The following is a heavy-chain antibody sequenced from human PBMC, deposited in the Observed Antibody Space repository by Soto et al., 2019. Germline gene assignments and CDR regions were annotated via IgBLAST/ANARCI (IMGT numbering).Heavy chain of an antibody. V-gene: IGHV4-30-4*01. CDR3: ARYHSGSATFSAFDY. D-gene: IGHD3-10*01. CDR2: IHYSGAA. CDR1: GGSLSSGDYH. Sequence: QVQLQESGPGLVKPSQTLSLTCTVSGGSLSSGDYHWGWIRQPPGKGLEWIAYIHYSGAAHYNPSLRGRLTISVNTSNNQFFLKLTSVTAADTAVYYCARYHSGSATFSAFDYWGQGTLVAVTS. J-gene: IGHJ4*02.